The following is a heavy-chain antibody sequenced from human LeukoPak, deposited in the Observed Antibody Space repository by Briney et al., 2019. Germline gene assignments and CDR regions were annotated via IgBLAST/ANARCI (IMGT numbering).Heavy chain of an antibody. D-gene: IGHD3-22*01. CDR3: AGTRGKTYYYDSTSRGAFDI. V-gene: IGHV1-2*02. Sequence: GASVNVSCKASGYTFTGYYMHWVRQAPGQGLEWMGWINPYNGGTNYAQKFQGRVTMTRETSISTAYMELSRLRSDDTAVYYWAGTRGKTYYYDSTSRGAFDIWGQGTMVTVSS. J-gene: IGHJ3*02. CDR1: GYTFTGYY. CDR2: INPYNGGT.